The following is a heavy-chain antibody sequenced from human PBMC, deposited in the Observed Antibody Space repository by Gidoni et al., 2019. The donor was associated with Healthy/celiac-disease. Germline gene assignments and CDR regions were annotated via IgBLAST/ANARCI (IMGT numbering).Heavy chain of an antibody. CDR3: ARLDYYDSSGYYSKALDY. Sequence: EVQLVESGGGLVQPGGSLRLSCAASGFTSSSYAMHWVRQAPGKGLEYVSAISSNGGSTYYANSVKGRFTISRDNSKNTLYLQMGSLRAEDMAVYYCARLDYYDSSGYYSKALDYWGQGTLVTVSS. CDR2: ISSNGGST. D-gene: IGHD3-22*01. V-gene: IGHV3-64*01. CDR1: GFTSSSYA. J-gene: IGHJ4*02.